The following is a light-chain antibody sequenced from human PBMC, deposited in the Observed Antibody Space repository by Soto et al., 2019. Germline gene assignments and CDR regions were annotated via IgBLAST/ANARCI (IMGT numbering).Light chain of an antibody. CDR3: CSYVGSYSLV. CDR1: SSDVGGNKY. CDR2: DVT. Sequence: QSALTQPRSVSGSPGQSVTISCTGTSSDVGGNKYVSWHQHHPGKAPKLLIYDVTKRPSGVPDRFSGSKSGNTASLTISGLQAEDEADYYCCSYVGSYSLVFGGGTKPPS. V-gene: IGLV2-11*01. J-gene: IGLJ3*02.